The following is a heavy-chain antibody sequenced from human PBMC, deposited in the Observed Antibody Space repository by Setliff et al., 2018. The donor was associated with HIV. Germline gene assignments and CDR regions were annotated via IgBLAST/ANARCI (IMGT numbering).Heavy chain of an antibody. V-gene: IGHV1-69*10. Sequence: SVKVSCKASGGTFSSYAISWVRQAPGQGLEWMGGIIPILGIANYAQKFQGRVTITADESTSTAYMELSSLRSEDTAVYYCARAMNLGATYNWFDPWGQGTLVTVSS. D-gene: IGHD3-16*01. J-gene: IGHJ5*02. CDR2: IIPILGIA. CDR3: ARAMNLGATYNWFDP. CDR1: GGTFSSYA.